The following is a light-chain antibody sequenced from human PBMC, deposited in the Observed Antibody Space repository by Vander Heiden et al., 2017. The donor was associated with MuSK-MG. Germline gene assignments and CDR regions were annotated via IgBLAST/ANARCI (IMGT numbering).Light chain of an antibody. CDR3: QQRDNWPIP. V-gene: IGKV3-11*01. CDR2: DAS. Sequence: EIVLTQSPATLSLSPGERATLSCRASHNVVGQVAWYQHKPGQAPRLLIYDASNSATGIPARFSGSGSGTDYTLTINNLEPEDFAIYYCQQRDNWPIPFVHGTKVDIK. CDR1: HNVVGQ. J-gene: IGKJ3*01.